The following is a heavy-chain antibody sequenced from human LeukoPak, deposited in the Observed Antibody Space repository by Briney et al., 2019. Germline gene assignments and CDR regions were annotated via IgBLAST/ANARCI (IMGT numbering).Heavy chain of an antibody. CDR1: GGSISSYY. J-gene: IGHJ4*02. D-gene: IGHD3-22*01. Sequence: SETLSLTCTVSGGSISSYYWSWIRQPPGKGLEWIGYIYYSGSTNYNPSLKSRVTISVDTSKNQFSLKLSSVTAADTAVYYCASMGDYYDSSGHHYFDYWGQGTLVTVSS. V-gene: IGHV4-59*08. CDR3: ASMGDYYDSSGHHYFDY. CDR2: IYYSGST.